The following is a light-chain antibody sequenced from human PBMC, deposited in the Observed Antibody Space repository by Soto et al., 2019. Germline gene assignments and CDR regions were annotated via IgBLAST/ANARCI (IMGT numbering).Light chain of an antibody. V-gene: IGLV2-14*03. CDR1: SSDVGAFNY. CDR3: ASYTTSSTYV. Sequence: QSALTQPASVSGSPGQSIAISCTGTSSDVGAFNYVSWYQQHSGKAPKFMIFDVSSRPSGVSDRFSGSKSGNTASLTISGLQTEDEADYYCASYTTSSTYVFGTGTKVTVL. J-gene: IGLJ1*01. CDR2: DVS.